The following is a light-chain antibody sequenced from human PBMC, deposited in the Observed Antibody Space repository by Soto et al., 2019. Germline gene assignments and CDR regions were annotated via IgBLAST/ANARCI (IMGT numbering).Light chain of an antibody. CDR2: GAS. CDR3: QQYYISRT. J-gene: IGKJ1*01. CDR1: QSVGSRF. Sequence: EIVLTQSPGTLSLSPGERATLSCRASQSVGSRFLAWYQQKPGQAPRLVIHGASTRATGIPDRFSASGSGTDFTLTISRLEPEDFAVYYCQQYYISRTFGQGTKVDIE. V-gene: IGKV3-20*01.